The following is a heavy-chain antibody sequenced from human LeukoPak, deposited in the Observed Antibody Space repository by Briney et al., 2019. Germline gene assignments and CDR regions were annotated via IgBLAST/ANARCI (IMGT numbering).Heavy chain of an antibody. CDR2: INHSGST. Sequence: PSETLSLTCAVYGGSFSGYYWSWIRQPPGKGLEWIGEINHSGSTNYNPSLKSRVTISVDTSKNQFSPKLSSVTAADTAVYYCARGRRYSYGPTYYFDYWGQGTLVTVSS. J-gene: IGHJ4*02. V-gene: IGHV4-34*01. CDR1: GGSFSGYY. D-gene: IGHD5-18*01. CDR3: ARGRRYSYGPTYYFDY.